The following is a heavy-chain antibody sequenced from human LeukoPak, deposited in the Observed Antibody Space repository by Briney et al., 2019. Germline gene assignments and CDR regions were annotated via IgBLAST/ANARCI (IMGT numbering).Heavy chain of an antibody. CDR2: IYYSGST. J-gene: IGHJ5*02. CDR1: GGSISSSSYY. V-gene: IGHV4-39*07. D-gene: IGHD3-10*01. Sequence: SETLSLTCTVSGGSISSSSYYWGWIRQPPGKGLEWNGSIYYSGSTYYNPSLKSRVTISVDTSKNQFSLKLSSVTAADTAVYYCARVWFGEVNWFDPWGQGTLVTVSS. CDR3: ARVWFGEVNWFDP.